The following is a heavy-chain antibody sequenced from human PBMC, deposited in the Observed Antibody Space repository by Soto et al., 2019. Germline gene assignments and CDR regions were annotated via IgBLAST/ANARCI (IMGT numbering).Heavy chain of an antibody. Sequence: SVKVSFKSSGGTFSSYSISWVRQAPGQGLEWMGGIIPIFGTANYAQKFQGRVTITADESTSTAYMELSSLRSEDTAVYYCARDGEMATFSAYWGQGTLVTVSS. CDR2: IIPIFGTA. D-gene: IGHD5-12*01. J-gene: IGHJ4*02. CDR1: GGTFSSYS. V-gene: IGHV1-69*13. CDR3: ARDGEMATFSAY.